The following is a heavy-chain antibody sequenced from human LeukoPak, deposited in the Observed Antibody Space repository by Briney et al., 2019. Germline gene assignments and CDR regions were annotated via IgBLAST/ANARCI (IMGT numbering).Heavy chain of an antibody. CDR2: IWHDGNNK. D-gene: IGHD2-2*01. V-gene: IGHV3-33*01. CDR3: ARGACSSTSCVPDY. J-gene: IGHJ4*02. CDR1: GFTFSNYG. Sequence: GGSLRLSCAASGFTFSNYGMHWVRQAPGKGLEWVAVIWHDGNNKYYADSVKGRFTISRDNSKNSLYLQMNSLRAEDTAVYYCARGACSSTSCVPDYWGQGTLVTVSS.